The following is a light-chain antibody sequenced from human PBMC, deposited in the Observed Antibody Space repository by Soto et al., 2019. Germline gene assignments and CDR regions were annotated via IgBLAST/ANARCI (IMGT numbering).Light chain of an antibody. J-gene: IGKJ1*01. V-gene: IGKV3-15*01. CDR3: QQYNNWPQT. CDR1: QSVSSN. Sequence: EIVMPQSPATLSVPAAARASLSCGASQSVSSNLAWYQQNPGQAPRLLIYGASTRATGLPVRFSGSGSGTEFTLTIRSLLSEDFAVYYSQQYNNWPQTFGQGTKLDIK. CDR2: GAS.